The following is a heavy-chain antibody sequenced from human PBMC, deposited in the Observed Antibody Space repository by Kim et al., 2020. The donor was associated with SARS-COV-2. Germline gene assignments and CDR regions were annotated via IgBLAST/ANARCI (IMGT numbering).Heavy chain of an antibody. Sequence: SETLSPTCTVSGGSISSYYWSWIRQPPGKGLEWIGYIYYSGSTNYNPSLKSRVTISVDTSKNQFSLKLSSVTAADTAVYYCAREVDYYGSGSPLYYYGM. CDR1: GGSISSYY. CDR2: IYYSGST. J-gene: IGHJ6*01. D-gene: IGHD3-10*01. CDR3: AREVDYYGSGSPLYYYGM. V-gene: IGHV4-59*01.